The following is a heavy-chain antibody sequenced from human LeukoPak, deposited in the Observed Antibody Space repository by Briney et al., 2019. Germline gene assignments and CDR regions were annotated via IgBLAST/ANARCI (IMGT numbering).Heavy chain of an antibody. CDR3: ATDYSSGWYPTSVFDY. Sequence: GGSLRLSCAASGFTFNSYAMSWVRQAPGKGLEWVSAISGSGGSTYYADSVKGRFTISRDNSKNTLYLQMNSLRAEDTAVYYCATDYSSGWYPTSVFDYWGQGTLVTVSS. CDR2: ISGSGGST. CDR1: GFTFNSYA. J-gene: IGHJ4*02. V-gene: IGHV3-23*01. D-gene: IGHD6-19*01.